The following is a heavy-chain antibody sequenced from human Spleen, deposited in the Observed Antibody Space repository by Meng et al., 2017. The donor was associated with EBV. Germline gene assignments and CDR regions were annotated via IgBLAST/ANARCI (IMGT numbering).Heavy chain of an antibody. CDR1: GFSLSTHGLS. CDR3: AHRAGYSYGFSYFDS. J-gene: IGHJ4*02. CDR2: IYWDGNK. V-gene: IGHV2-5*02. D-gene: IGHD5-18*01. Sequence: QSPLQESGPTLVKPTQTLTLTCTFSGFSLSTHGLSVGCVRQPPGKALEWLALIYWDGNKHYRPSLRTRLTITKDTSKNQVVLSMTNVDPVDTATYFCAHRAGYSYGFSYFDSWGQGTLVTVSS.